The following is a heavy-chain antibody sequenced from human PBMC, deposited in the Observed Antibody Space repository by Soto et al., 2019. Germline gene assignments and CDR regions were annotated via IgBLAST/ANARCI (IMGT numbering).Heavy chain of an antibody. CDR2: IKEDGSEK. CDR3: GRGYARCDY. CDR1: GFTFSSYW. Sequence: GGSLRLSCVASGFTFSSYWMSWVRQAPGKGPEWVANIKEDGSEKYYVDSVKGRFTISRDNVKNSLYLQMNSLRAEDAAVYYCGRGYARCDYWGQGTLVTVSS. V-gene: IGHV3-7*03. D-gene: IGHD2-15*01. J-gene: IGHJ4*02.